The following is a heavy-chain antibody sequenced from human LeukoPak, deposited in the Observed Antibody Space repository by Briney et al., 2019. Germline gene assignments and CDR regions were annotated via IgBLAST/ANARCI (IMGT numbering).Heavy chain of an antibody. J-gene: IGHJ4*02. V-gene: IGHV1-69*13. CDR1: GGTFSSYA. CDR2: IIPIFGTA. Sequence: GASVKVSCKASGGTFSSYAISWVRQAPGQGLEWMGGIIPIFGTANYAQKFQGRVTITADESTSTAYMELSRLRSDDTAVYYCARAQSVAGLDYWGQGTLVTVSS. D-gene: IGHD6-19*01. CDR3: ARAQSVAGLDY.